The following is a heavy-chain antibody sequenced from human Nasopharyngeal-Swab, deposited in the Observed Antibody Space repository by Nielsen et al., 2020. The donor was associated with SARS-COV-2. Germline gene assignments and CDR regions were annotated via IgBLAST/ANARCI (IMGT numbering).Heavy chain of an antibody. J-gene: IGHJ6*02. D-gene: IGHD2-15*01. CDR3: AREDCSGGSCHLDV. CDR1: GFTISSYD. V-gene: IGHV3-13*01. Sequence: GESLKISCAASGFTISSYDMHWVRQAAGKGLEWVSAIASTGGTHYPGSLRGRFVRSREDSKNSLYLQMSSLRPEDTAVYFCAREDCSGGSCHLDVWGQGTTVTVSS. CDR2: IASTGGT.